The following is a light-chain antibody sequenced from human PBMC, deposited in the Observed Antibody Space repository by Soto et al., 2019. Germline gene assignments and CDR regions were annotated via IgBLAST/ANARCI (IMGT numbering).Light chain of an antibody. Sequence: QSVLTQPPSASGTPGQRVTISCSGSSSNIGSSTVNWYQQFPGTAPKVLIYNNDQRPSGVPARFSGSKSGTSASLAISGLQSEDEADYYCAAWHGSPKGWVFGGGTKLTVL. CDR2: NND. J-gene: IGLJ3*02. CDR1: SSNIGSST. V-gene: IGLV1-44*01. CDR3: AAWHGSPKGWV.